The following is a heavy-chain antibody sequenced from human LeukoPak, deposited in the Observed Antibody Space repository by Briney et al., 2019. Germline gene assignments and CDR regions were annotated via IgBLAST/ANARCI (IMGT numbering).Heavy chain of an antibody. CDR2: IVPIFGTA. CDR3: ASVWIGGSAYYFDAY. D-gene: IGHD2/OR15-2a*01. CDR1: GGTFSSYA. J-gene: IGHJ4*02. V-gene: IGHV1-69*05. Sequence: ASVKVSCKASGGTFSSYAISWVRQAPGQGLEWMGGIVPIFGTANYAQKFQGRVTITTDESTSTAYMELSSLRSEDTAVYYCASVWIGGSAYYFDAYWGQGTLVTFSS.